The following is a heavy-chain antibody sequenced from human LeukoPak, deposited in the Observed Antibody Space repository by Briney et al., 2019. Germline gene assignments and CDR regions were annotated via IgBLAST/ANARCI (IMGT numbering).Heavy chain of an antibody. J-gene: IGHJ6*02. V-gene: IGHV4-4*07. D-gene: IGHD3-22*01. CDR1: GGSISTYF. CDR3: ARDRVDSSGYYYYYGIDV. Sequence: PSETLSLTCTVSGGSISTYFWSWIRQPAGKGLEWIGRLYISGSTNYNPSLKSRLTMSADTSKNQFSLNLRSVTAADTAIYYCARDRVDSSGYYYYYGIDVWAKGPRSPSP. CDR2: LYISGST.